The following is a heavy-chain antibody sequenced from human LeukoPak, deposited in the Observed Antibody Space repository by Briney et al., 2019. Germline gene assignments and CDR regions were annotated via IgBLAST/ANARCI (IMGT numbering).Heavy chain of an antibody. J-gene: IGHJ6*03. D-gene: IGHD3/OR15-3a*01. V-gene: IGHV3-7*01. CDR3: ARAQWTAFDYYYYMDV. Sequence: GGSLRLSCAVSGFTFSRYWMTWVRQAPGKGLEWVANVKVDGSEKYYVDAVKGRFTISRDNAKDSLYLQMNGLRAEDTAIYYCARAQWTAFDYYYYMDVWGKGTTVTVSS. CDR1: GFTFSRYW. CDR2: VKVDGSEK.